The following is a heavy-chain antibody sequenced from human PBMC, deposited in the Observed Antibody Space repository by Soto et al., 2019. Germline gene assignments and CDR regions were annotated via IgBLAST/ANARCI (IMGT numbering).Heavy chain of an antibody. D-gene: IGHD3-3*01. CDR1: GGSISSGGYY. J-gene: IGHJ6*02. V-gene: IGHV4-31*03. CDR2: IYYSGST. Sequence: SETLSLTCTVSGGSISSGGYYWSWIRQHPGKGLEWIGYIYYSGSTYYNPSLKSRVTISVDTSKNQFSLKLSSVTAADTAVYYCARGRYDYYYGMDVWGQGTTVTVSS. CDR3: ARGRYDYYYGMDV.